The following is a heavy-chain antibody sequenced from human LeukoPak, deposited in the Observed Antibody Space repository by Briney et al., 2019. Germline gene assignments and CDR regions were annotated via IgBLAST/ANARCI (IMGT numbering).Heavy chain of an antibody. CDR2: IKQDGSEK. CDR3: ARNPPRGPYSSSWRIDY. V-gene: IGHV3-7*01. D-gene: IGHD6-13*01. CDR1: GFTFSSYW. Sequence: GGSLRLSCAASGFTFSSYWMSWVRQAPGKGLEWVANIKQDGSEKYYVDSVKGRFTISRDNAKNSLYLQMNSLRAEDTAVYYCARNPPRGPYSSSWRIDYWGQGTLVTVSS. J-gene: IGHJ4*02.